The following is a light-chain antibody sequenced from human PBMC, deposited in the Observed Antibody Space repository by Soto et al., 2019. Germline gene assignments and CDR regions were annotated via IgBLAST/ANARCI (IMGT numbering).Light chain of an antibody. V-gene: IGKV3-11*01. Sequence: EVVLTQSPATLSLSPGDRATLSCRASQSVSIDFAWYQLKPGQAPRLLIYDASNRATGIPARFSGSGSGTDFTLTLSSLEPEDFAVYYCQHRHNFGPGTKVDIK. J-gene: IGKJ3*01. CDR1: QSVSID. CDR2: DAS. CDR3: QHRHN.